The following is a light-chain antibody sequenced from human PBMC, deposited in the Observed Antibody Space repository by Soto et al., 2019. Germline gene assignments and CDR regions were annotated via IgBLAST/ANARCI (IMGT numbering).Light chain of an antibody. J-gene: IGLJ3*02. CDR1: SGHSSYI. CDR2: LEGSGSY. V-gene: IGLV4-60*02. Sequence: QAVVTQSSSASASLGSSVKLTCTLSSGHSSYIIALHQQQPGKAPRYLMKLEGSGSYNKGSGVPDRFSGSSSGADRYLTISNLQFDDEADYYCETWDSCTRVFGGGTNLTVL. CDR3: ETWDSCTRV.